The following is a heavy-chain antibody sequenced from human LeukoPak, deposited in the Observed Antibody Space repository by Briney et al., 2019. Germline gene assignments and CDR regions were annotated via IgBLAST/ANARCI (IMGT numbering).Heavy chain of an antibody. CDR3: AKFQWDPTSGYFQH. D-gene: IGHD1-26*01. CDR2: ISAYNGNT. J-gene: IGHJ1*01. Sequence: ASVKVSCKASGYTFTSYGISWVRQAPGQGLEWMGWISAYNGNTNYAQKLQGRVTMTTDTSTSTAYMELRSLRSDDTAVYYCAKFQWDPTSGYFQHWGQGTLVTVSS. V-gene: IGHV1-18*01. CDR1: GYTFTSYG.